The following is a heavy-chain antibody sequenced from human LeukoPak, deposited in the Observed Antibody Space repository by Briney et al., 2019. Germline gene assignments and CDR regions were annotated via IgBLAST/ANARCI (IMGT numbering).Heavy chain of an antibody. V-gene: IGHV4-30-2*01. CDR1: GGSISSGGYS. CDR2: IYHSGST. Sequence: PSETLSLTCAVSGGSISSGGYSWSWIRQPPGKGLEWIGYIYHSGSTYYNPSLKSRVTISVDRSKNQFSLKLGSVTAADTAVYYCARADQYYFDYWGQGTLVTVSS. J-gene: IGHJ4*02. CDR3: ARADQYYFDY.